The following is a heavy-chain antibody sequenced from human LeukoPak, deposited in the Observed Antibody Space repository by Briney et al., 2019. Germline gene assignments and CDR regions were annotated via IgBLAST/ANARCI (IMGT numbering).Heavy chain of an antibody. D-gene: IGHD6-6*01. CDR3: ARELSSGGSFYY. V-gene: IGHV4-4*07. CDR2: IYTSGST. J-gene: IGHJ4*02. CDR1: GGSISSYC. Sequence: KPSGTLSLTCTVSGGSISSYCWSWIRQPAGKGLEWIGRIYTSGSTNYNPSLKSRVTISVDKSKNQFSLKLSSVTAADTAVYYCARELSSGGSFYYWGQGTLVTVSS.